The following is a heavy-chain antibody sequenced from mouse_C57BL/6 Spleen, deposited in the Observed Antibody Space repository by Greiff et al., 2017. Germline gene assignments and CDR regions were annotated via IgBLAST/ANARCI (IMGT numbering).Heavy chain of an antibody. CDR2: ISSGGDYI. CDR3: TRDDYDAYYYAMDY. V-gene: IGHV5-9-1*02. Sequence: EVQGVESGEGLVKPGGSLKLSCAASGFTFSSYAMSWVRQTPEKRLEWVAYISSGGDYIYYADTVKGRFTISRDNARNTLYLQMSSLKSEDTAMYYCTRDDYDAYYYAMDYWGQGTSVTVSS. CDR1: GFTFSSYA. D-gene: IGHD2-4*01. J-gene: IGHJ4*01.